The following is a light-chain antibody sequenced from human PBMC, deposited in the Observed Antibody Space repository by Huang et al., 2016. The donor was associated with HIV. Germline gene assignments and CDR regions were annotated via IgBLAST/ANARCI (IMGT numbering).Light chain of an antibody. CDR2: ETF. CDR3: QQYHEWPRT. V-gene: IGKV3-15*01. CDR1: QGIGNS. Sequence: ERVLTQSPGTLSVSPGERATLSCRTSQGIGNSLAWYQLKPGQAPRLLIYETFSRASAIPARFSGGGSEIDFTLTISGLQSEDSAVYYCQQYHEWPRTFGQGTKVEIK. J-gene: IGKJ2*01.